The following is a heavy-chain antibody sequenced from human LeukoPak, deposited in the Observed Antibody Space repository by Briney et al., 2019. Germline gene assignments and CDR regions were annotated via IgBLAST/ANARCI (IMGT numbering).Heavy chain of an antibody. V-gene: IGHV3-23*01. CDR3: AKVVDFWSGYPSSDP. CDR2: ISGSGGST. D-gene: IGHD3-3*01. J-gene: IGHJ5*02. CDR1: GFTFSIYA. Sequence: GGSLRLSCAASGFTFSIYAMSWVRQAPGKGLEWVSAISGSGGSTYYADSVKGRFTISRDNSKNTLYLQMNSLRAEDTAVYYCAKVVDFWSGYPSSDPWGQGTLVTVSS.